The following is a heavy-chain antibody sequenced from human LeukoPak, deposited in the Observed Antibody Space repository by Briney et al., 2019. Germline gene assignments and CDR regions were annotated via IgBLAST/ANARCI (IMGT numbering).Heavy chain of an antibody. V-gene: IGHV3-48*01. Sequence: GGSLRLSCAASGFTFSNYNMNWVRQAPGKGLEWVSYISTSSSAIYYADSVKGRITVSRDNAKNSLYLQMNSLRVEDTAVYYCATDRYYCDGACLDYWGQGTLVTVSS. CDR3: ATDRYYCDGACLDY. D-gene: IGHD3-22*01. CDR1: GFTFSNYN. J-gene: IGHJ4*02. CDR2: ISTSSSAI.